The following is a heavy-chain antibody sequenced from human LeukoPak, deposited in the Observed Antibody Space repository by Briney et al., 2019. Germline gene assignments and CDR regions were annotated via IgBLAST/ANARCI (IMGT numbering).Heavy chain of an antibody. Sequence: GGSLRLSCAASGFTFSNAWMSWVRQASGRGLEWVGRIRIKTNSYATAYAASVKGRFTISRDDSKNTAYLQMNSLKTEDTAVYYRTTLDFDYWGQGTLVTVSS. CDR1: GFTFSNAW. V-gene: IGHV3-73*01. J-gene: IGHJ4*02. CDR3: TTLDFDY. CDR2: IRIKTNSYAT.